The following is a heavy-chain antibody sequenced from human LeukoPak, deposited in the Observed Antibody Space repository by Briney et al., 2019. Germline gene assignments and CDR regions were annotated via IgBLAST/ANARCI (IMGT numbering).Heavy chain of an antibody. J-gene: IGHJ4*02. CDR3: ARGDSVVPATTIDY. CDR1: GGTFSSYA. D-gene: IGHD2-2*01. V-gene: IGHV1-69*05. CDR2: IIPIFGTA. Sequence: SVKVSCKASGGTFSSYAISWVRQAPGQGLEWMGGIIPIFGTANYAQKFQGRVTITTDESTSTAYMELSSLRSEDTAVYYCARGDSVVPATTIDYWGQGTLVTVSS.